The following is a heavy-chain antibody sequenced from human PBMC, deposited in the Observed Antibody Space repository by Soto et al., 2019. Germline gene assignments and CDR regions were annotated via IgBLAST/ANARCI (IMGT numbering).Heavy chain of an antibody. CDR1: GYTFTSYD. Sequence: ASVKVSCKASGYTFTSYDINWVRQATGQGLEWMGWMNPNSGNTGYAQKFQGRVTMTRNTSISTAYMELSSLRSEDTAVYYCARGSGDYFDYYYSYMDVWGKGTTVTVSS. V-gene: IGHV1-8*01. CDR2: MNPNSGNT. D-gene: IGHD4-17*01. J-gene: IGHJ6*03. CDR3: ARGSGDYFDYYYSYMDV.